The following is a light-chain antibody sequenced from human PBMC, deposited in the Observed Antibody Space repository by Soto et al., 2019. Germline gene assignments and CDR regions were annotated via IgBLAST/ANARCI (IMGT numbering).Light chain of an antibody. Sequence: DIQMTQSPSSVSASVGDRVTITCRASQGISSWLAWYQHKPGQAPKLLIYAASSLQSGVPSRFSGSGSGTDFTLTISRLQPEDFATYYCLQANSLPHTFGQGTKLEIK. J-gene: IGKJ2*01. CDR1: QGISSW. CDR2: AAS. CDR3: LQANSLPHT. V-gene: IGKV1-12*01.